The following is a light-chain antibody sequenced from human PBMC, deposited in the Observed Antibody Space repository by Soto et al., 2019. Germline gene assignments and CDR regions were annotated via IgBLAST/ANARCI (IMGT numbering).Light chain of an antibody. J-gene: IGKJ2*01. V-gene: IGKV1-5*01. CDR2: DAS. CDR3: QQYNSYSGT. CDR1: QSISSW. Sequence: DIQMTQSPSTLSASVGDRVTITCLASQSISSWLAWYQQKPGKAPKLLIYDASSLESGVPSRFSGSGSGTGCTLTISSLQPDYFATYYCQQYNSYSGTFGQGTKLEIK.